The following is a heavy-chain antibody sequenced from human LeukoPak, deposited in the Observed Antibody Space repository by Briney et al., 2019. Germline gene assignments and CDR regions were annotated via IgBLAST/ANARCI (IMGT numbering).Heavy chain of an antibody. D-gene: IGHD1-1*01. V-gene: IGHV3-7*01. CDR3: ARGAGTGNYYAY. CDR2: INLDGSEK. CDR1: GFTFTDYW. J-gene: IGHJ4*02. Sequence: GGSLRLSCAAAGFTFTDYWMTWVRQAPGKGLEWVANINLDGSEKWYVDSVRGRFTISRDNARNSLYLQMNGLRADDTAVYYCARGAGTGNYYAYWGQGTLVTVSS.